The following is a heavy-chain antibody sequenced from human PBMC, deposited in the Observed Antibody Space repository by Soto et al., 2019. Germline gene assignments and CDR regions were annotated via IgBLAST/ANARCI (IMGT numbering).Heavy chain of an antibody. CDR3: SFAPNSTYQLIRY. Sequence: RASVKVSCKASGGMFYSSAINWVRQAPGQGLEWMGGIVPMNGSPKYAQEFLGRVTISADASATTAYMDLSGLKSEDTAVYYCSFAPNSTYQLIRYWGRGNQVTVPS. J-gene: IGHJ4*01. CDR2: IVPMNGSP. D-gene: IGHD2-2*01. CDR1: GGMFYSSA. V-gene: IGHV1-69*13.